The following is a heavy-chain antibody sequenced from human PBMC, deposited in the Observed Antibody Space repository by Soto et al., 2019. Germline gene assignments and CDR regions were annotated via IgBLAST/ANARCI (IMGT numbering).Heavy chain of an antibody. CDR1: GFTFSSYA. V-gene: IGHV3-30-3*01. Sequence: GGSLRLSCAASGFTFSSYAMHWVRQAPGKGLEWVAVISYDGSNKYYADSVKGRFTISRDNSKNTLYLQVNSLRAEDTAVYYCARDYYYDSSGYAEAFDIWGQGTMVTVSS. CDR3: ARDYYYDSSGYAEAFDI. CDR2: ISYDGSNK. J-gene: IGHJ3*02. D-gene: IGHD3-22*01.